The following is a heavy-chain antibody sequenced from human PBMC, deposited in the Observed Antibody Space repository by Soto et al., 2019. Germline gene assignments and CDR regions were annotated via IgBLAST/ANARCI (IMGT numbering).Heavy chain of an antibody. V-gene: IGHV3-23*01. J-gene: IGHJ4*02. D-gene: IGHD5-18*01. CDR1: GFTFDDYA. CDR2: ISGSGGST. Sequence: PGGSLRLSCAASGFTFDDYAMHWVRQAPGKGLEWVSAISGSGGSTYYADSVKGRFTISRDNSKNTLYLQMNSLRAEDTAVYYCAKDWGYSNGQSDYWGQGTLVTVSS. CDR3: AKDWGYSNGQSDY.